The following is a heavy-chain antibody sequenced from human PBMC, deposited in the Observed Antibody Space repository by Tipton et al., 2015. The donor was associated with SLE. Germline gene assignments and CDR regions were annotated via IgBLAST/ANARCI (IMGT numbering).Heavy chain of an antibody. D-gene: IGHD6-19*01. Sequence: SLRLSCAVSGFTFRDFAWSWVRQAPGKGLEWVSSIHGGGGEAYYADSVRGRFAISRDDSKNALYLQMTSLRAEDMAIYYCAKDPVAGNGLFDAFDIWGQGTKVTVSS. J-gene: IGHJ3*02. V-gene: IGHV3-23*01. CDR2: IHGGGGEA. CDR3: AKDPVAGNGLFDAFDI. CDR1: GFTFRDFA.